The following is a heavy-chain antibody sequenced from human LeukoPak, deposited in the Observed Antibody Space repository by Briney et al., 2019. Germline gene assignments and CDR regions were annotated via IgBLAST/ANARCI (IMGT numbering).Heavy chain of an antibody. J-gene: IGHJ1*01. CDR3: ARDLYCSSTSCSEYFQH. CDR1: GGTFSSYA. CDR2: IIPIFGTA. D-gene: IGHD2-2*01. Sequence: SVKVSCKXSGGTFSSYAISWVRQAPGQGLEWMGGIIPIFGTANYAQKFQGRVTITADESTSTAYMELSSLRSEDTAVYYCARDLYCSSTSCSEYFQHWGQGTLVTVSS. V-gene: IGHV1-69*13.